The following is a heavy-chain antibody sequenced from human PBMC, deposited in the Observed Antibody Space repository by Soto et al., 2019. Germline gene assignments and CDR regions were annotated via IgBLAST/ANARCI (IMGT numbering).Heavy chain of an antibody. CDR3: ASPGVRFLEWLLFDY. CDR1: GFTFSDYY. Sequence: GGSLRLSCAASGFTFSDYYMSWIRQAPGKGLEWVSYISSSGSTIYYADSVKGRFTISRDNAKNSLYLQMNSLRAEDTAVYYCASPGVRFLEWLLFDYWGQGTLVTVSS. CDR2: ISSSGSTI. J-gene: IGHJ4*02. V-gene: IGHV3-11*01. D-gene: IGHD3-3*01.